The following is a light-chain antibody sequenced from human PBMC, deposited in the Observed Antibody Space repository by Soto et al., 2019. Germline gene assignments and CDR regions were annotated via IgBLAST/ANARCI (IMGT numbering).Light chain of an antibody. CDR2: DVS. Sequence: QSALTQPASVSGSPGQSITISCTGTSSDVGAYNSVSWYQQHPGKAPKLMIYDVSDRPSGVSQRFSGSKSGNTASLTISGLQAEDEADYYCSSYTSSSTLVFGTGTKLTVL. J-gene: IGLJ1*01. CDR3: SSYTSSSTLV. CDR1: SSDVGAYNS. V-gene: IGLV2-14*01.